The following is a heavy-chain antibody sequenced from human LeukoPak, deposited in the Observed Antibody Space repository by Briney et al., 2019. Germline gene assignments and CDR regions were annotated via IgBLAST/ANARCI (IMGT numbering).Heavy chain of an antibody. CDR2: IIPIFGTA. Sequence: GASVNVSCKASGGTFSSYAISWVRQAPGQGLEWMGGIIPIFGTANYAQKFQGRVTITADESTSTAYMELSSLRSEDTAVYYCASTGGSYYNWDYWGQGTLVTVSS. J-gene: IGHJ4*02. CDR1: GGTFSSYA. CDR3: ASTGGSYYNWDY. V-gene: IGHV1-69*13. D-gene: IGHD1-26*01.